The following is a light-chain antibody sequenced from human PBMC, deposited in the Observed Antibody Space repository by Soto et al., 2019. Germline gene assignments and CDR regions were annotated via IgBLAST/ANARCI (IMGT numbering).Light chain of an antibody. J-gene: IGKJ4*01. CDR1: QSISSW. V-gene: IGKV1-5*03. CDR2: KAS. CDR3: QQYNSYRLT. Sequence: DIQMTQSPSTLSASVGDRVTITCRASQSISSWLAWYQQKPGKAPKLLIYKASSLESGVPSRFSGSGSGREFTLTISSLQPDDFATYYCQQYNSYRLTFGGGTKVEIK.